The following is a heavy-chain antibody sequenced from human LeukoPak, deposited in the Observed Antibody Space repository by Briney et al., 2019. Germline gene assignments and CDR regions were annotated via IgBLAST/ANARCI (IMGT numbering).Heavy chain of an antibody. CDR3: ARELSGCSFDY. Sequence: ASVNVSFKASGYTFTSYYIHWVRQAPGQGREWMGIFNPGGGSTSYAQKLQGRITMTSDTTTSTGYMELSSLRSEDTAVYYCARELSGCSFDYWGQGALVTVSS. J-gene: IGHJ4*02. D-gene: IGHD1-26*01. CDR1: GYTFTSYY. V-gene: IGHV1-46*01. CDR2: FNPGGGST.